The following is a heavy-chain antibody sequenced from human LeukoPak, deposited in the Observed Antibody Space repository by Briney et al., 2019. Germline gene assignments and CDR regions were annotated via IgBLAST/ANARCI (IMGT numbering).Heavy chain of an antibody. CDR2: INHSGST. J-gene: IGHJ4*02. Sequence: SETLSLTCAVYGGSFSGYYWSWIRQPPGKGLEWIGEINHSGSTNYNPSLKSRVTISVDTSKNQFSLKLSSVTAADTAVYYCARGAQTYYDKAPVDYWGQGTLVTVSS. D-gene: IGHD3-22*01. CDR3: ARGAQTYYDKAPVDY. CDR1: GGSFSGYY. V-gene: IGHV4-34*01.